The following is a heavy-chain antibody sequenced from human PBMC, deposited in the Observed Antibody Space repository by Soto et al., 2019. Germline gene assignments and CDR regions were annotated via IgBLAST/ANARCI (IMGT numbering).Heavy chain of an antibody. J-gene: IGHJ4*02. D-gene: IGHD3-9*01. V-gene: IGHV3-23*01. Sequence: GGSLRLSCAASGFTFSSYAMSWVRQAPGKGLEWVSAISGSGGSTYYADSVKGRFTISRDNSKNTLYLQMNSLRAEDTAVYYCAKDPLYDILTGLFDYWGQGTLVTVSS. CDR2: ISGSGGST. CDR1: GFTFSSYA. CDR3: AKDPLYDILTGLFDY.